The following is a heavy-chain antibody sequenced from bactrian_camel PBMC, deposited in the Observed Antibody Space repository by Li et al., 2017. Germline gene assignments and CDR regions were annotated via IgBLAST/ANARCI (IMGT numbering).Heavy chain of an antibody. V-gene: IGHV3S53*01. J-gene: IGHJ4*01. Sequence: HVQLVESGGGSVEAGGSMRISCAVSGYGRSMYCMAWFRQAAGKEREGVACTGSDGPTTYADSVKGRFTISRDNNKPTMYLQMDNLQPEDTAIYYCAFAPGLTLWRGFLDADVHKFWGRGTQVTVS. D-gene: IGHD4*01. CDR2: TGSDGPT. CDR3: AFAPGLTLWRGFLDADVHKF. CDR1: GYGRSMYC.